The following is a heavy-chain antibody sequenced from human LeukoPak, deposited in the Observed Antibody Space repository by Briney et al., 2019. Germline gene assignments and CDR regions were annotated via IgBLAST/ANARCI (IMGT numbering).Heavy chain of an antibody. J-gene: IGHJ4*02. Sequence: GGSLRLSCTASGFAFDEHGMSWVRQVPGKGLEWVSGINWSGGSTGYADPLRDRFTISRDNAKNSLYLQMDSLRAEDTALYYCARAPITSPFYFDYWGQGTLVTVSS. CDR2: INWSGGST. CDR3: ARAPITSPFYFDY. D-gene: IGHD2-2*01. CDR1: GFAFDEHG. V-gene: IGHV3-20*04.